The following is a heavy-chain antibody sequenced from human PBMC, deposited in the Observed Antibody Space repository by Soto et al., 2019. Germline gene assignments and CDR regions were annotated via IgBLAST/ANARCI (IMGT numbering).Heavy chain of an antibody. Sequence: QVQLQQWGAGLLKPSETLSLTCAVYGWSFSGYYWSWIRQPPGKGLEWLGEITHSGSTNYDQSLKNPVTITVDTSKNHFCLKLSSETAADTAVYYYARGRRAAAGYPCYYYGMEVWGQGTTV. CDR3: ARGRRAAAGYPCYYYGMEV. CDR2: ITHSGST. J-gene: IGHJ6*02. D-gene: IGHD6-13*01. CDR1: GWSFSGYY. V-gene: IGHV4-34*01.